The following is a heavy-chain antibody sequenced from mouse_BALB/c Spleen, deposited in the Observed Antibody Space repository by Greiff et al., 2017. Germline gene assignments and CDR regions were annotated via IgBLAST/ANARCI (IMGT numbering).Heavy chain of an antibody. J-gene: IGHJ4*01. D-gene: IGHD1-2*01. V-gene: IGHV1-18*01. CDR3: ARSHYYGYAMDY. CDR1: GYTFTDYN. Sequence: EVQLQESGPELVKPGASVKIPCKASGYTFTDYNMDWVKQSHGKSLEWIGDINPNNGGTIYNQKFKGKATLTVDKSSSTAYMELRSLTSQDTAVYYCARSHYYGYAMDYWGQGTSVTVSS. CDR2: INPNNGGT.